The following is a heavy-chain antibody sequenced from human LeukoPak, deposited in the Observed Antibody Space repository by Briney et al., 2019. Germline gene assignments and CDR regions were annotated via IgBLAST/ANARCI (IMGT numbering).Heavy chain of an antibody. CDR3: ARQGIELTFDY. Sequence: GGSLRLSCAASGFTFRNYAMSWVRQAPGKGLEWVSTISDSGGNTYYADSVKGRFTISRDNSKNTLYLQMNSLRVEDTALYYCARQGIELTFDYWGQGTLVTVSS. D-gene: IGHD5-18*01. J-gene: IGHJ4*02. CDR1: GFTFRNYA. V-gene: IGHV3-23*01. CDR2: ISDSGGNT.